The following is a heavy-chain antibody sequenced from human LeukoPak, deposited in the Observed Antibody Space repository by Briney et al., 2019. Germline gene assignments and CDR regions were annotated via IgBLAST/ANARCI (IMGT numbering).Heavy chain of an antibody. CDR3: ARERTDDFWSGYPLAAFDI. Sequence: PSGTLSLTCAVSGGSISSGDYYWSWIRQPPGKGLEWIGYIYYSGSTYYNPSLKSRVTISVDTSKNQFSLKLSSVTAADTAVYYCARERTDDFWSGYPLAAFDIWGQGTMVTVSS. CDR1: GGSISSGDYY. V-gene: IGHV4-30-4*01. CDR2: IYYSGST. J-gene: IGHJ3*02. D-gene: IGHD3-3*01.